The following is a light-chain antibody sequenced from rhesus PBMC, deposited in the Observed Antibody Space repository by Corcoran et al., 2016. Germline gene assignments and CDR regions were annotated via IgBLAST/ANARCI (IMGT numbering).Light chain of an antibody. CDR3: GQGTHWPMYS. CDR2: KVS. J-gene: IGKJ2*01. Sequence: DVVMTQSPLSLAITPGQPASIPCRSSQSLVDSAGNTFLSWYHKKPGQPPRLLISKVSKRYSGVPDRFSGSGAGTDVKLKISRVEAEDVGVNYCGQGTHWPMYSFGQGTKVEIK. CDR1: QSLVDSAGNTF. V-gene: IGKV2-64*02.